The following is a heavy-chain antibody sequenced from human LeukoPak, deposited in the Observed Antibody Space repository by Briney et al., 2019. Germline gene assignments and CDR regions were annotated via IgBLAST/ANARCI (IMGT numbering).Heavy chain of an antibody. D-gene: IGHD3-3*01. J-gene: IGHJ3*02. CDR3: SRFLVAVYAFDI. Sequence: PGGSLRLFCAASGFTCSNAWMIWVRQAPGKRLELVALFKSKIDGGTTDYAAPVKGRFTISRDDSKNMLYLQMNGLKTEDTAVYYCSRFLVAVYAFDIWGQGTMVTVSS. CDR1: GFTCSNAW. CDR2: FKSKIDGGTT. V-gene: IGHV3-15*01.